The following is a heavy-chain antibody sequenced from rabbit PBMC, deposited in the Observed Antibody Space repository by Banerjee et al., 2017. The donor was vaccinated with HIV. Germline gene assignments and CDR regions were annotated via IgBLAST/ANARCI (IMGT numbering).Heavy chain of an antibody. V-gene: IGHV1S40*01. D-gene: IGHD2-1*01. CDR3: ARDVAGDDTAHYGL. CDR2: IAAGSGST. J-gene: IGHJ3*01. Sequence: QSLEESGGDLVKPGASLTLTCTASGFSFSLGQYICWVRQAPGKGLEWIACIAAGSGSTYYASWAKGRFTISKTSSTTVTLQMTSLTAADTATYFCARDVAGDDTAHYGLWGQGTLVTVS. CDR1: GFSFSLGQY.